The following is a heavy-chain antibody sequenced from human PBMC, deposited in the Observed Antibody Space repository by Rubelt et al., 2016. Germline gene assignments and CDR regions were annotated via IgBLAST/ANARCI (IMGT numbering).Heavy chain of an antibody. CDR3: AHIRHYDGAWNEGDFDY. Sequence: QITLRESGPTRVKPTQTLPLTCTFSGFSLTARPVGVAWVRQPPGRALEFLVVIYWDDDKRYSPSLKNRLTVTKDPSKNQVVLTITNMDPVDTATYYCAHIRHYDGAWNEGDFDYWGQGTLVTVSS. V-gene: IGHV2-5*02. D-gene: IGHD3-22*01. CDR1: GFSLTARPVG. CDR2: IYWDDDK. J-gene: IGHJ4*02.